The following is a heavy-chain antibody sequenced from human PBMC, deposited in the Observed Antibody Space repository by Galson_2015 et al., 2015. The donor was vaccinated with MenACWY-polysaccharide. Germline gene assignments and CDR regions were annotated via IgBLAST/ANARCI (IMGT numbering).Heavy chain of an antibody. V-gene: IGHV4-59*01. CDR3: ARAPRPDKTFGYFDY. D-gene: IGHD3-16*01. J-gene: IGHJ4*02. CDR2: IYYSGST. CDR1: GASISSSF. Sequence: SETLSLTCTVSGASISSSFWNWFRQPPGKGLEWVGWIYYSGSTKYTPSLESRVTISLDASKNQFSLRLSSVTAADTAVYYWARAPRPDKTFGYFDYWGQGILVTVST.